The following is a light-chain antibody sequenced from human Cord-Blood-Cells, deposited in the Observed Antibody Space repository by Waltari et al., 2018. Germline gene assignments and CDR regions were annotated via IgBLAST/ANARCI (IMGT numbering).Light chain of an antibody. CDR1: QSVSSY. J-gene: IGKJ1*01. Sequence: EIVLTQSPATLSLSPGERATLSCSASQSVSSYLAWSQQKPGQAPRLLIYDASNRATGIPARFSGGGSGRDCTLTSSSLEPEDFAVYDCQQRSNWPRTFGQGTKVEI. CDR2: DAS. CDR3: QQRSNWPRT. V-gene: IGKV3-11*02.